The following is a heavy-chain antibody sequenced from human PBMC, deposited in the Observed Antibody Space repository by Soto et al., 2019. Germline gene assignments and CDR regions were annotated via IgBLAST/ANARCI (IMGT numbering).Heavy chain of an antibody. CDR1: GYTLTELS. Sequence: ASVKVSCKVSGYTLTELSMHWVRQAHGKGLERMGGFDPEDSETINAQKFQGRVTMTEDTTTDTAYKELSSLRSEDTAMNYYATPGNPFSSSRPAFDIWGQGSLVTVSS. CDR3: ATPGNPFSSSRPAFDI. J-gene: IGHJ3*02. D-gene: IGHD6-13*01. CDR2: FDPEDSET. V-gene: IGHV1-24*01.